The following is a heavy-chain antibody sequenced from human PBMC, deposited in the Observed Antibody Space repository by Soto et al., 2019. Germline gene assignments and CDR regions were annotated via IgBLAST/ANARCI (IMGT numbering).Heavy chain of an antibody. D-gene: IGHD2-15*01. J-gene: IGHJ4*02. Sequence: ASVKVSCKASGYTFTYRYLHWVRQAPGQALEWMGWINAGNGNTKYSQKFQGRVTITRDTSASTAYMELSSLRSEDTAVYYCARDLGGWPDYWGQGTLVTVSS. V-gene: IGHV1-3*01. CDR2: INAGNGNT. CDR3: ARDLGGWPDY. CDR1: GYTFTYRY.